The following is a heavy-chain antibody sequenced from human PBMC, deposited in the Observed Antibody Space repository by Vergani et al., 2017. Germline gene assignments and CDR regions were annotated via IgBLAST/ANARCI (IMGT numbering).Heavy chain of an antibody. V-gene: IGHV1-69*12. D-gene: IGHD3-9*01. CDR2: IIPIFGTA. CDR1: GGTFSSYA. CDR3: AIGDPYDILSGYYKGYYYGMDV. J-gene: IGHJ6*02. Sequence: QVQLVQSGAEVKKPGSSVKVSCKASGGTFSSYAISWVRQAPGQGLEWMGGIIPIFGTANYAQKFQGRVTITAAEYTSTAYMELSSLRSEDTAVYYCAIGDPYDILSGYYKGYYYGMDVWGQVTTVTVAS.